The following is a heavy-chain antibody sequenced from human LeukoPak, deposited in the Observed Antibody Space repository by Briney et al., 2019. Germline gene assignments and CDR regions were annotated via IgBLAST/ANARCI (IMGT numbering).Heavy chain of an antibody. CDR3: ARDAGYSYGYGTHFDY. Sequence: GRKLRCYAAGSGFTCSSYGRHWVRQAPGKGLEGGAVIWYGGSSYDYDDYVKGSMTMYSDNSKNPLYLQMNTVRAEDTAVYYCARDAGYSYGYGTHFDYWGQGTLVTVSS. J-gene: IGHJ4*02. D-gene: IGHD5-18*01. V-gene: IGHV3-33*01. CDR2: IWYGGSSY. CDR1: GFTCSSYG.